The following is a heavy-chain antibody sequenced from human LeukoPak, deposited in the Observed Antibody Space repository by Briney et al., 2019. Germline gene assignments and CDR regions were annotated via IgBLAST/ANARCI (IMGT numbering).Heavy chain of an antibody. D-gene: IGHD3-9*01. V-gene: IGHV4-39*01. CDR3: AGGRYAEADY. J-gene: IGHJ4*02. Sequence: SETLSLTCTVSGGSISSSSYYWGWIRQPAGKGLEWIGSVSYSGSTYYNPSLKSRVTISVDTSKNQFSLKLSSVTAADTAVYYCAGGRYAEADYWGQGTLVTVSS. CDR1: GGSISSSSYY. CDR2: VSYSGST.